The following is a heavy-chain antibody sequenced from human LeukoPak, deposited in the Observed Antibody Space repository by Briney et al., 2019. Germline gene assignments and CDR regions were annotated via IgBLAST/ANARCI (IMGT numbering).Heavy chain of an antibody. CDR1: GFTFSSYG. CDR3: AKRGVVIRVILVGFHKEAYYFDS. V-gene: IGHV3-30*02. Sequence: PGGSLRLSCAASGFTFSSYGMHWVRQAPGKGLEWVAFIWYDGSNKYYADSVKGRFTISRDNRKNTLHLQMNSLRAEDTAVYFCAKRGVVIRVILVGFHKEAYYFDSWGQGALVIVSS. D-gene: IGHD3-22*01. J-gene: IGHJ4*02. CDR2: IWYDGSNK.